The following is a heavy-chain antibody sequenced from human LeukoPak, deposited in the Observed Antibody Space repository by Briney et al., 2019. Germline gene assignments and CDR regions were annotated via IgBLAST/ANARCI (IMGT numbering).Heavy chain of an antibody. CDR3: ARQTGSGLFILP. Sequence: SETLSLTCDVYGGSFSGYYWSWIRQPPGKGLEWIGEINHSGSTNYNPSLKSRVTISLDTSKNQFPLKLTSVTAADTAMYYCARQTGSGLFILPGGQGTLVTVSS. CDR1: GGSFSGYY. V-gene: IGHV4-34*01. J-gene: IGHJ4*02. CDR2: INHSGST. D-gene: IGHD3/OR15-3a*01.